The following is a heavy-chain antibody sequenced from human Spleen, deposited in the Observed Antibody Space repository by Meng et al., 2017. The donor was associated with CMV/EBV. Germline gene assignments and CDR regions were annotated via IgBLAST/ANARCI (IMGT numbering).Heavy chain of an antibody. V-gene: IGHV3-15*01. Sequence: GESLKISCAASGFSVRNAWMSWIRQAPGKGLEWVGRIQSNTDGGTRDYAAPVKGRFIVSRDDSNNILYLEMNSLKTEDTAVYYCTTDHRFGHGYGDAFDFWGQGTLVTVSS. D-gene: IGHD3-16*01. CDR3: TTDHRFGHGYGDAFDF. CDR1: GFSVRNAW. J-gene: IGHJ3*01. CDR2: IQSNTDGGTR.